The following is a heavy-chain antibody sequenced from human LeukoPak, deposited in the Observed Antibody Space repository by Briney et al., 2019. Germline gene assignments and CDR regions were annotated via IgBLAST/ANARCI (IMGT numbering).Heavy chain of an antibody. CDR2: ITGGGGST. J-gene: IGHJ4*02. CDR3: AREAIAAGVFDY. D-gene: IGHD6-13*01. Sequence: GGSLRLSCAASGFTFSSYAMSWVRQAPGKGLEWVSAITGGGGSTYYADSVKGRFTISRDNAKNSLYLQMNSLRAEDTAVYYCAREAIAAGVFDYWGQGTLVTVSS. CDR1: GFTFSSYA. V-gene: IGHV3-23*01.